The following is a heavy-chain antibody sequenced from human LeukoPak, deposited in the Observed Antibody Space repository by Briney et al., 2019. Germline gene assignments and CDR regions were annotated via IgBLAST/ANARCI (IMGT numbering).Heavy chain of an antibody. J-gene: IGHJ4*02. CDR1: GDSISSSSYY. D-gene: IGHD6-13*01. V-gene: IGHV4-39*01. CDR2: IYYSGST. CDR3: ARQYSSSWYYFDY. Sequence: NASETLSLTCTVSGDSISSSSYYWGWIRQPPGKGLEWIGSIYYSGSTYYNPSLKSRVTISVDTSKNQFSLKLSSVTAADTAVYYCARQYSSSWYYFDYWGQGTLVTVSS.